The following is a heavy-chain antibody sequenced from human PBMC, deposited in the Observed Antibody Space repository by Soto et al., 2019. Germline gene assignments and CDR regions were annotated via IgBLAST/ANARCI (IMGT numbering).Heavy chain of an antibody. CDR2: ISGSGGST. Sequence: GGSLRLSCAASGFTFSSYAMSWVRQAPGKGLEWVSAISGSGGSTYYADSVKGRFTISRDNSKNTLYLQMNSLRAEDTAVYYCAKPEVMGSSWYYYYYGMDVWGQGTTVTVSS. CDR3: AKPEVMGSSWYYYYYGMDV. D-gene: IGHD6-13*01. CDR1: GFTFSSYA. J-gene: IGHJ6*02. V-gene: IGHV3-23*01.